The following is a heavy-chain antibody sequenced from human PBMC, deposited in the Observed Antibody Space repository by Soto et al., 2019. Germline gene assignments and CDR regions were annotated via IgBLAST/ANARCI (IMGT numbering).Heavy chain of an antibody. J-gene: IGHJ4*02. D-gene: IGHD3-10*01. CDR3: ARAAYGSGSYGDFDY. V-gene: IGHV3-21*01. CDR2: ISSSNSYI. CDR1: GFTFSSYS. Sequence: GGSLRLSCAASGFTFSSYSMNWVRQAPGKGLEWVSSISSSNSYIYYADSVKGRFTISRDNAKNSLYLQMNSLRAEDTAVYYWARAAYGSGSYGDFDYWGQGTLVTVSS.